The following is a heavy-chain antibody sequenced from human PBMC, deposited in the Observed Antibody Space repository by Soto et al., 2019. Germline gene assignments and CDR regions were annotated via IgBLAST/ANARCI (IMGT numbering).Heavy chain of an antibody. J-gene: IGHJ5*02. CDR1: GFSLSNARMG. Sequence: SGPTLVNPTETLTLTCTVSGFSLSNARMGVSWIRQPPGKALEWLAHIFSNDEKSYSTSLKSRLTISKDTSKSQVVLTMTNMDPVDTATYYCARLRIPRMVVAATANWFDPWGQGTLVTSPQ. V-gene: IGHV2-26*01. CDR2: IFSNDEK. CDR3: ARLRIPRMVVAATANWFDP. D-gene: IGHD2-15*01.